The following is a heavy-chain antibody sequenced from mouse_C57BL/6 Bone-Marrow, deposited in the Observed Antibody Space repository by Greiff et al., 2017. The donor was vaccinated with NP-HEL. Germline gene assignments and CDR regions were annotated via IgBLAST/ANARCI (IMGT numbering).Heavy chain of an antibody. J-gene: IGHJ2*01. Sequence: VQLQQSGAELVRPGASVKLSCKASGYTFTDYYINWVKQRPGQGLEWIARIYPGSGNTYYNEKFKGKATLTAEKSSSTAYMQLSSLTSEDSAVYFCARGRTTYGYDRGYFDYWGQGTTLTVSS. V-gene: IGHV1-76*01. D-gene: IGHD2-2*01. CDR1: GYTFTDYY. CDR3: ARGRTTYGYDRGYFDY. CDR2: IYPGSGNT.